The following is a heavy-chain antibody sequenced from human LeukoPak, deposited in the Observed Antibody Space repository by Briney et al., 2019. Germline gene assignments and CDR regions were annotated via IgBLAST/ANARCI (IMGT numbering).Heavy chain of an antibody. J-gene: IGHJ4*02. D-gene: IGHD1-1*01. V-gene: IGHV1-18*04. CDR3: ARESTTFDY. CDR2: ISPYNGNT. Sequence: ASVRVSCKASGFTFIDYGISWVRQAPGQGLEWMGWISPYNGNTNYAQKVQDRVTMTTDTSTSTAYMELRSLRSDYTAVYYCARESTTFDYWGQGTLVTVSS. CDR1: GFTFIDYG.